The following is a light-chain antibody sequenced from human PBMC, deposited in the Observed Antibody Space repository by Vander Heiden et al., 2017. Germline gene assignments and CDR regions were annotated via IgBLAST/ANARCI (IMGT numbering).Light chain of an antibody. V-gene: IGLV2-14*01. CDR1: SSDVGGYNY. Sequence: SALTQPASVSGSPGQSITISCTGTSSDVGGYNYVSWYQQHPGKAPKLMIYDVSNRPSGVSNRVSGSKSGNTASLTISGLQAEDEADYYCSAYTSSSTNWVFGGGTKLTAL. CDR3: SAYTSSSTNWV. CDR2: DVS. J-gene: IGLJ3*02.